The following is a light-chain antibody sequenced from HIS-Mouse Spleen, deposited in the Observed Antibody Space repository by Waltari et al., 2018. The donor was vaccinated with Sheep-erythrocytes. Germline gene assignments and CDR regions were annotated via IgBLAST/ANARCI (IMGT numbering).Light chain of an antibody. CDR3: QAWDSSTAV. CDR2: QDS. J-gene: IGLJ2*01. Sequence: SYELTQPPSVSVSPGQTASITCSGDTLGDKYACWYQQKPGQSPVLVIYQDSKRLSGIPERFSGSNSGNTATLTISGTQAMDEADYYCQAWDSSTAVFGGGTKLTVL. V-gene: IGLV3-1*01. CDR1: TLGDKY.